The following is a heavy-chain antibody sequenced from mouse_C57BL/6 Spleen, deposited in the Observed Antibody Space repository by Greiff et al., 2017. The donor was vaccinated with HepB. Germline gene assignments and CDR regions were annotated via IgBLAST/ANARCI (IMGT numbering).Heavy chain of an antibody. Sequence: VQLKESGPVLVKPGASVKMSCKASGYTFTDYYMNWVKQSHGKSLEWIGVINPYNGGTSYNQKFKGKATLTVDKSSSTAYMELNSLTSEDSAVYYCARRTTVGGVYFDYWGQGTTLTVSS. CDR3: ARRTTVGGVYFDY. V-gene: IGHV1-19*01. CDR2: INPYNGGT. CDR1: GYTFTDYY. D-gene: IGHD1-1*01. J-gene: IGHJ2*01.